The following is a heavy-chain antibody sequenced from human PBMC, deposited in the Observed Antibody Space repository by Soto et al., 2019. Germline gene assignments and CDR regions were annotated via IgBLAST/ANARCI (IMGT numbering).Heavy chain of an antibody. CDR1: GYTFTNYD. J-gene: IGHJ4*02. CDR3: ARGDY. CDR2: MTPISGNT. Sequence: QVQLVQSGAEVKKPGASVKVSCRASGYTFTNYDINWVRQAAGKGLEWMGFMTPISGNTGYAQKFQGRVTLTRDTSIATVYMELSSLDPDDTAVYYCARGDYWGQGTLVTVSS. V-gene: IGHV1-8*01.